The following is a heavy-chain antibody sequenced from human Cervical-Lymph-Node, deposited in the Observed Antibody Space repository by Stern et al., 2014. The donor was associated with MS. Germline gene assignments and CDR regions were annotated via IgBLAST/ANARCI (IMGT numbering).Heavy chain of an antibody. J-gene: IGHJ4*02. Sequence: VQLVESGGGLVQPGGSLRLSCAASGFTFNTYTMSLVRQAPGKGLEWVSTISGSGGSTYYADSVKGRFTISRDNSKNTLYLQMNSLRAEDTASYYCAKDLAVAADWGQGTLVTVSS. V-gene: IGHV3-23*04. D-gene: IGHD6-19*01. CDR3: AKDLAVAAD. CDR2: ISGSGGST. CDR1: GFTFNTYT.